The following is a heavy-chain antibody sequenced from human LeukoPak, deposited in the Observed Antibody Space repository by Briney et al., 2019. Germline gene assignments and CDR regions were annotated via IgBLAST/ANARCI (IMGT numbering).Heavy chain of an antibody. CDR2: INPSGGST. CDR1: GGTFSSYA. Sequence: ASVKVSCKASGGTFSSYAISWVRQAPGQGLEWMGIINPSGGSTSYAQKFQGRVTMTRDTSTSTVYMELSSLRSEDTAVYYCARSGYSSGWHDLGYWGQGTLVTVSS. J-gene: IGHJ4*02. CDR3: ARSGYSSGWHDLGY. D-gene: IGHD6-19*01. V-gene: IGHV1-46*01.